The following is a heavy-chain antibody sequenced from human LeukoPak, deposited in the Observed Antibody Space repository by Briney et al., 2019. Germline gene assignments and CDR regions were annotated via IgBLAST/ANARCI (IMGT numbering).Heavy chain of an antibody. J-gene: IGHJ5*02. D-gene: IGHD3-3*02. CDR2: ISSDRTTI. CDR1: GFTFSSYT. CDR3: AKLDWFDP. Sequence: GGSLRLSCAASGFTFSSYTMSWVRQAPGKGLEWVSSISSDRTTIFYADSVKGRFTISRDNAQNSLYLQMNSLRDEDTAVYYCAKLDWFDPWGQGTLVTVSP. V-gene: IGHV3-48*02.